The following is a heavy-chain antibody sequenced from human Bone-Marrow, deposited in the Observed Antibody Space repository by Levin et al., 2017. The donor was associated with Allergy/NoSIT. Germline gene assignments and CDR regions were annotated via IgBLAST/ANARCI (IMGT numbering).Heavy chain of an antibody. V-gene: IGHV3-72*01. J-gene: IGHJ3*02. CDR3: VRGYHSFDI. CDR2: SRNKANSYTT. CDR1: GFTFSDHY. Sequence: SGESLKISCAASGFTFSDHYMDWVRQAPGKGLEWVGRSRNKANSYTTEYAASVKGRFTVSRDDSKNLLFLQMNSLKTEDTAVYYCVRGYHSFDIWGQGTMVTVSS. D-gene: IGHD2-2*01.